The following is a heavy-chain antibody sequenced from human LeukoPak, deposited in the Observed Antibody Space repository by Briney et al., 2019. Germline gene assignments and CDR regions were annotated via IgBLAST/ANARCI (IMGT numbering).Heavy chain of an antibody. CDR1: GYTFTCYY. J-gene: IGHJ6*03. D-gene: IGHD3-10*01. Sequence: ASVKLSFKAAGYTFTCYYMHMVRDAPGQGLEWMGLINPNSGGTNYAQKFQGRGTMTRDTSNTTAYMELSRLRSSDTAAYYCSCDRLLLFGELLNYYIDVRGKATTVTVSS. CDR2: INPNSGGT. V-gene: IGHV1-2*06. CDR3: SCDRLLLFGELLNYYIDV.